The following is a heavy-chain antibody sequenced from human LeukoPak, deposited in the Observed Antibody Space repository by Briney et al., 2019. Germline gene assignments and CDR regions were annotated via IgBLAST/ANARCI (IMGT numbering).Heavy chain of an antibody. CDR3: ARALEPSIAVIDY. D-gene: IGHD6-19*01. CDR2: SSSSSTYI. J-gene: IGHJ4*02. V-gene: IGHV3-21*01. CDR1: GFTFNSYS. Sequence: GGSLRLSCAASGFTFNSYSMNWVRQAPGKGLDWVSSSSSSSTYIYYADSVKGRFTISRDNAKNSLYLQMNSLRAEDTAVYYCARALEPSIAVIDYWGQGTLVTVSS.